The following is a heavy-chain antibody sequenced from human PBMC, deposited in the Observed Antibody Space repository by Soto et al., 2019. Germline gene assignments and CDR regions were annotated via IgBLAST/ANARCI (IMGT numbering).Heavy chain of an antibody. Sequence: TGGSLRLSCAASGFTFSSYSMNWVRQAPGKGLEWVSYISSSSSTIYYADSVKGRFTISRDNAKNSLYLQMNSLRAEDTAVYYCHHFGVVDTSPPGGLPLDVWGKGTTVTVSS. J-gene: IGHJ6*04. CDR1: GFTFSSYS. CDR2: ISSSSSTI. V-gene: IGHV3-48*01. CDR3: HHFGVVDTSPPGGLPLDV. D-gene: IGHD3-3*01.